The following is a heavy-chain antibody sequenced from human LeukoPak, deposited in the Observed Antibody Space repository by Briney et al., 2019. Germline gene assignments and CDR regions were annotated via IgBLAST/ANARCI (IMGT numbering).Heavy chain of an antibody. Sequence: GGSLRLSCVASGFTFSSYWMTWVRQAPGKGLEWVANIKTDGSLTYYVDSVKGRFTISRDNAKNSLYLQMNSLRAEDTAVYYCAREGGQLWSRYWYFDLWGRGTLVTVSS. CDR3: AREGGQLWSRYWYFDL. D-gene: IGHD5-18*01. CDR1: GFTFSSYW. J-gene: IGHJ2*01. V-gene: IGHV3-7*01. CDR2: IKTDGSLT.